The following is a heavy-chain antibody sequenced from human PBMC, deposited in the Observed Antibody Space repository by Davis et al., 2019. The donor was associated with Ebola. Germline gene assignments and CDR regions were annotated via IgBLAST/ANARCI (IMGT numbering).Heavy chain of an antibody. CDR3: ASGGGWLPDN. Sequence: PSETLSLTCTVSGGSISNSYWTWLRPPPWKRLEWIGNIFYSGNANYNPSLKSRVTISIHTSENQFSLKVNSVTAADTAVYYCASGGGWLPDNWGQGTLVTVSS. D-gene: IGHD5-12*01. CDR2: IFYSGNA. J-gene: IGHJ4*02. V-gene: IGHV4-59*01. CDR1: GGSISNSY.